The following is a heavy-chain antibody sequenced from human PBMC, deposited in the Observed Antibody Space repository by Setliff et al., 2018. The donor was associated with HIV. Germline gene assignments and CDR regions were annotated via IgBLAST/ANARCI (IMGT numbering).Heavy chain of an antibody. J-gene: IGHJ4*02. CDR2: ISSGGEIM. D-gene: IGHD6-13*01. Sequence: GGSLRLSCAASGFTFSSYSMNWVRQAPGKGLEWVSAISSGGEIMFYADSVKGRFTISRDNSKNTLYLQMISLRADDTAVYYCAREALAAAADSAAFDYWGQGTLVTVSS. CDR1: GFTFSSYS. CDR3: AREALAAAADSAAFDY. V-gene: IGHV3-23*01.